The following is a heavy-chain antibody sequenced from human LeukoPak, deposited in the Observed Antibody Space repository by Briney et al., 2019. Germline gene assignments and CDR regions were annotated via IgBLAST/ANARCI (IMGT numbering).Heavy chain of an antibody. CDR2: ISSSGSTI. CDR3: ARSIPAGNRR. CDR1: GFTFSDYY. Sequence: PGGSLRLSCAASGFTFSDYYMSWIRQAPGKGLEWVSYISSSGSTIDYADSVKGRLTISRDNAKNLLYLQMNSLRAEDTAVYYCARSIPAGNRRWGQGTLVTVSS. J-gene: IGHJ4*02. V-gene: IGHV3-11*01. D-gene: IGHD2-2*01.